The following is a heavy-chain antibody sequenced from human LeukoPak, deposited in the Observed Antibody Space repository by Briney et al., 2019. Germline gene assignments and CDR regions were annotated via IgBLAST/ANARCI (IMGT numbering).Heavy chain of an antibody. V-gene: IGHV1-69*13. CDR2: IIPIFGTA. CDR1: GGTFSSYA. J-gene: IGHJ6*03. D-gene: IGHD5-18*01. CDR3: ARDVKAGWRWLRSYYHMDV. Sequence: SVKVSCKASGGTFSSYAISWVRQAPGQGLEWMGGIIPIFGTANYAQKFQGRVTITADESTSTAYMELSSLRSEDTAGDCCARDVKAGWRWLRSYYHMDVWGKGTTVTVSS.